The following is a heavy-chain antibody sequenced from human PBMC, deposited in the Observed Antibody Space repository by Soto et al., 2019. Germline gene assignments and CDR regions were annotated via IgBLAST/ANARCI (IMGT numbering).Heavy chain of an antibody. J-gene: IGHJ4*02. D-gene: IGHD1-1*01. CDR3: ARVRYGDY. Sequence: QVHLVQSGAEVKKPGASVKVSCKGSGYTFTSYGITWVRQAPGQGLEWMGWISAHPGNTDNAPKLQGRVTVTIDTSTSTADMELRGLRSDDTAVYYCARVRYGDYWGQGALVTVSS. CDR1: GYTFTSYG. V-gene: IGHV1-18*01. CDR2: ISAHPGNT.